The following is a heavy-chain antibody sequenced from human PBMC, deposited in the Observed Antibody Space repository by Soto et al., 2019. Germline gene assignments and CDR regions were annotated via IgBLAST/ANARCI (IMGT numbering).Heavy chain of an antibody. CDR3: AKEKGSWVYGMDV. J-gene: IGHJ6*02. CDR2: ISYDGSNK. D-gene: IGHD6-13*01. Sequence: GGSLRLSCAASGFIFNSYGMHWVRQAPGKGLEWVALISYDGSNKYYADSVKGRFTISRDNSKNTLYLQMNSLRAEDTAVYYCAKEKGSWVYGMDVWGQGTTVTVSS. V-gene: IGHV3-30*18. CDR1: GFIFNSYG.